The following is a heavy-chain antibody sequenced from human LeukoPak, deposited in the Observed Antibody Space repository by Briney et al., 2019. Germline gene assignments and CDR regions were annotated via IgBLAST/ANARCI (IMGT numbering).Heavy chain of an antibody. Sequence: PGGSLRLSCAASGFIVSNKYMTWVRQAPGKGLEWVSLIYSDGRTYYADSVRGRCTISRDNSKNTLYLQMNSLRAEDTAVYYCARDGLGIAVAGLDYWGQGTLVTVSS. D-gene: IGHD6-19*01. J-gene: IGHJ4*02. CDR3: ARDGLGIAVAGLDY. CDR2: IYSDGRT. V-gene: IGHV3-53*05. CDR1: GFIVSNKY.